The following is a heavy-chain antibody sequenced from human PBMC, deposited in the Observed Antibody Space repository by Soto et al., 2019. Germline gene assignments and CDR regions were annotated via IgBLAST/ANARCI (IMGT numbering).Heavy chain of an antibody. D-gene: IGHD6-19*01. CDR2: IKTDGYAA. CDR1: GFTFDSHW. CDR3: VRESGVAADC. Sequence: ESGGVLVQPGGSLRLSCVASGFTFDSHWMHWVRQAPGEGLVWVSRIKTDGYAAAYADSVKGRFTMSRDNTKNTVYRQMNSLRAEDTAVYFCVRESGVAADCWGQGTLVTVSS. V-gene: IGHV3-74*01. J-gene: IGHJ4*02.